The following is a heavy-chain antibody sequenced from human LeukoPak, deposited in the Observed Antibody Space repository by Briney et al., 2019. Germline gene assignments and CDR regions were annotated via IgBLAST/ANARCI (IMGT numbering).Heavy chain of an antibody. D-gene: IGHD2-2*01. CDR2: IYYSGST. CDR3: ATRAVVPAASYWYFDL. V-gene: IGHV4-39*01. Sequence: NSSETLSLTCTVSGGSISSSSYHWGWIRQPPGKGLEWIGSIYYSGSTYYNPSLKSRVTISVDTSKNQFSLKLSSVTAADTAVYYCATRAVVPAASYWYFDLWGRGTLVTVSS. J-gene: IGHJ2*01. CDR1: GGSISSSSYH.